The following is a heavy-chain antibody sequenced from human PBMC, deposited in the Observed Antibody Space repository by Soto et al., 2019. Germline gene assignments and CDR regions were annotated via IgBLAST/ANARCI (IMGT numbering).Heavy chain of an antibody. V-gene: IGHV3-7*03. Sequence: EVQLAESGGGLVQPGGSLRLSCTGSGFTFDNYWMTWVRQAPGKELERVANIKVDGSEKYYVDSVKGRFIISRDNAKNSLYLQMNSLRAEDTAVYYCARDRGWQTFDCCGQGTLVTVSS. D-gene: IGHD3-10*01. CDR2: IKVDGSEK. CDR1: GFTFDNYW. J-gene: IGHJ4*02. CDR3: ARDRGWQTFDC.